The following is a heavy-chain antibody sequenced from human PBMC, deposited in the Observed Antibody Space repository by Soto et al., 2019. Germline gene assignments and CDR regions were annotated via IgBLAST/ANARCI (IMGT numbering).Heavy chain of an antibody. CDR2: VNPTFGVT. D-gene: IGHD4-17*01. CDR3: ARVTYGDYTFLDS. CDR1: ENTFTNFF. J-gene: IGHJ5*01. V-gene: IGHV1-46*01. Sequence: QGLLIQSGAEVRRPGATVKISCKASENTFTNFFFHWVRQAPGRSLEWLGMVNPTFGVTKYEQRFQGRLTMTGDTSTSTVFLEVRGLTSNDAAIYFCARVTYGDYTFLDSWGHGTLVTVSS.